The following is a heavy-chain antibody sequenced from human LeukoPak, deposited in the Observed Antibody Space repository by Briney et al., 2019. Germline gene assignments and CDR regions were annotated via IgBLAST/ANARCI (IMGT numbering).Heavy chain of an antibody. V-gene: IGHV3-7*01. CDR1: GFTFSSYW. D-gene: IGHD5-12*01. CDR3: ARDGYSFARDF. J-gene: IGHJ4*02. CDR2: IKPDGSEK. Sequence: PGGSLRLSCAVSGFTFSSYWMSWVRQAPGKGLEWVANIKPDGSEKYYVDSVKGRFTTSRDNAKNSLYLQMNSLRAEGTAVYYCARDGYSFARDFWGQGTLVTVSS.